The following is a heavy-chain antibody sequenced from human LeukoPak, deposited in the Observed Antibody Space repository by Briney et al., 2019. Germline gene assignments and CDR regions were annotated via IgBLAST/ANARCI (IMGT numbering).Heavy chain of an antibody. V-gene: IGHV4-4*07. CDR3: ARDDGPWYYYDSSGRFDI. CDR1: GGSISSYY. J-gene: IGHJ3*02. D-gene: IGHD3-22*01. CDR2: IYTSGST. Sequence: SETLSLTCTVSGGSISSYYWSWIRQPAGKGLEWIGRIYTSGSTNYNPSLKSRVTMSVDTSKNQFSLKLSSVTAADTAVCYCARDDGPWYYYDSSGRFDIWGQGTMVTVSS.